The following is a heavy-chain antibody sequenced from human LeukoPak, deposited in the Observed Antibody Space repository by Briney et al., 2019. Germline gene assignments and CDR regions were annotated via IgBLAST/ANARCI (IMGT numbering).Heavy chain of an antibody. CDR3: AKHGDTAMWLDY. D-gene: IGHD5-18*01. CDR1: GFTFSNYV. V-gene: IGHV3-23*01. Sequence: GGSLRLSCAASGFTFSNYVMSWVRQAPGKGLEWVSGISGSGGSIYYADSVKGRFTISRDSSKNTLNLQMNSLRVEDTAVYYCAKHGDTAMWLDYWGQGTPVTVSS. J-gene: IGHJ4*02. CDR2: ISGSGGSI.